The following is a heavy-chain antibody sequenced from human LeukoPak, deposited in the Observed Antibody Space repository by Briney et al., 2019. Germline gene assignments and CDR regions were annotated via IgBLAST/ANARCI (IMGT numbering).Heavy chain of an antibody. CDR3: AMEDIVVVVAALPSRFDP. CDR2: ISGSGGST. Sequence: PGGSLRLSCAASGFTFSSYAMSWVRQAPGKGLEWVSAISGSGGSTDYADSVKGRFTISRDNSKNTLYLQMNSLRAEDTAVYYCAMEDIVVVVAALPSRFDPWGPGTLVTVSS. CDR1: GFTFSSYA. D-gene: IGHD2-15*01. J-gene: IGHJ5*02. V-gene: IGHV3-23*01.